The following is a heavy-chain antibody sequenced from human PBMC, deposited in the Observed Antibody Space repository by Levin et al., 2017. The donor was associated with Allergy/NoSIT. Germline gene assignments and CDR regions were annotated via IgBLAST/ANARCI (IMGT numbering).Heavy chain of an antibody. CDR1: GFTFSDYS. Sequence: PGGSLRLSCAASGFTFSDYSMNWVRQAPGKGLERVSSISGSSGFIYYADSVKGRFTISRDNAKHSLYLQINSLRAEDTAVYYCARDEKSYHYDTSGYGYWSQGTLVTVSS. D-gene: IGHD3-22*01. CDR2: ISGSSGFI. J-gene: IGHJ4*02. CDR3: ARDEKSYHYDTSGYGY. V-gene: IGHV3-21*01.